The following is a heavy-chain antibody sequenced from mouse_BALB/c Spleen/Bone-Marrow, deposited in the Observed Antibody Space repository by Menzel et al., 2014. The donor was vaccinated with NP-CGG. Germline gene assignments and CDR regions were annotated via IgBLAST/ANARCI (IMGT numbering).Heavy chain of an antibody. V-gene: IGHV2-9*02. CDR3: ARDENYYGNYGTMDY. J-gene: IGHJ4*01. CDR2: IWAGGST. CDR1: GFSLTSYG. Sequence: QVQLKESGPGLVAPSQSLSITCTVSGFSLTSYGVHWVRQPPGKGPEWLGVIWAGGSTNYNSALMSRLSISKDSSKSQVFLKMNSLQTDDTAMYYCARDENYYGNYGTMDYWGQGTSVTVSS. D-gene: IGHD2-1*01.